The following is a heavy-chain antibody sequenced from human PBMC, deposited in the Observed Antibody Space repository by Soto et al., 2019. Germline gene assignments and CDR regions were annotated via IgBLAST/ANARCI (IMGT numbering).Heavy chain of an antibody. CDR1: GLSLTSYPYA. J-gene: IGHJ3*01. D-gene: IGHD1-1*01. CDR2: LVGSGDDI. Sequence: GGSLNLSCVDSGLSLTSYPYAMSWFRQTPGKGLEWVSGLVGSGDDIYYAESVKGRFTISRDNSKNTVYLQMSSLRAEDTAIYYFGKDQIYNNAVRDAFYGWRQGTRVIVSS. CDR3: GKDQIYNNAVRDAFYG. V-gene: IGHV3-23*01.